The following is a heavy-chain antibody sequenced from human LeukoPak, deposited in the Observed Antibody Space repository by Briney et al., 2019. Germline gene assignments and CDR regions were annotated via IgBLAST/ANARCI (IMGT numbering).Heavy chain of an antibody. V-gene: IGHV3-53*01. J-gene: IGHJ3*02. Sequence: GGSLRLSCAASGFTVSSNYMSWVRQAPGKGLEWVSVIYSGGSTYYADSVKGRFTISRDNSKNTLYLQMNSLRAEDTAVYYCARHSSGWPNAFDIWGQGTMVTVSS. CDR2: IYSGGST. D-gene: IGHD6-19*01. CDR1: GFTVSSNY. CDR3: ARHSSGWPNAFDI.